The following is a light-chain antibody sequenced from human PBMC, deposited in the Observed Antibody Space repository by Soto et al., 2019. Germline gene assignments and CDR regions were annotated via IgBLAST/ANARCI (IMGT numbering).Light chain of an antibody. V-gene: IGLV1-51*01. J-gene: IGLJ1*01. Sequence: QPVLTQPPSVSAAPGQQVTISCSGSSSNIGGNSVSWYQQLPATAPKLLIYDDNKRPSGIPDRFSGSKSGTSATLGITGFQTGDEADYYCGSWDSSLSAYVFGTGTKVTVL. CDR2: DDN. CDR1: SSNIGGNS. CDR3: GSWDSSLSAYV.